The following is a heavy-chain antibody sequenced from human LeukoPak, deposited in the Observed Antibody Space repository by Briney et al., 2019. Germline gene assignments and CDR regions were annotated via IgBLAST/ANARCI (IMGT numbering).Heavy chain of an antibody. Sequence: RSGGSLRLSCAASGFTSSASWMHWVRQAPGKELMWVSRISIDGSTTNYADFVRGRFTISRDTAKNTLYLQMNSLRAEDTGVYYCIMYTSGWQWGQGTLVTVSS. V-gene: IGHV3-74*01. CDR2: ISIDGSTT. CDR1: GFTSSASW. CDR3: IMYTSGWQ. D-gene: IGHD6-19*01. J-gene: IGHJ4*02.